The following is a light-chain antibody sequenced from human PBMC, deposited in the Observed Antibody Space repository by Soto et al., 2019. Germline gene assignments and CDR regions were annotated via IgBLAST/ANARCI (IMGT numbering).Light chain of an antibody. CDR1: SSNIGAGYD. CDR3: QSYDSSLSGWV. Sequence: QPVLTQPPSVSGAPGQRVTISCTGSSSNIGAGYDVHWYQQLPGTAPKLLIYGNSNRPSGVPDRLSGSKSGTSASLAITGLQAGDEADYYCQSYDSSLSGWVFGGGTQLTVL. J-gene: IGLJ3*02. CDR2: GNS. V-gene: IGLV1-40*01.